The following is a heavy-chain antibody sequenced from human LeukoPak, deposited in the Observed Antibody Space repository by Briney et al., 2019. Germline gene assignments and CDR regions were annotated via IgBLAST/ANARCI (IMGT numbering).Heavy chain of an antibody. V-gene: IGHV3-9*01. CDR2: ISWNSGSI. D-gene: IGHD3-16*02. CDR3: AKGIVGFDY. CDR1: GFTFDDYA. Sequence: GGSLRLSCAASGFTFDDYAMHWVRQAPGKGLEWVLGISWNSGSIGYADSVKGRFTISRDNAKNSLYLQMNSLRAEDTALYYCAKGIVGFDYWGQGTLVTVSS. J-gene: IGHJ4*02.